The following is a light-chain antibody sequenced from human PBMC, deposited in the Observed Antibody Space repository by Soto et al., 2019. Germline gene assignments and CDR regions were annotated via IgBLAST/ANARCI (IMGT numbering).Light chain of an antibody. CDR2: EVS. Sequence: QSVLTQPASVSGSPGQSITISRTGTSSDVGGYNYVSWYQQHPGKAPKLMIYEVSNRPSGVSNRFSGSKSGNTASLTISGLQAEDEADYYCSSYTSSSTLYVFGTGTKLTVL. J-gene: IGLJ1*01. CDR3: SSYTSSSTLYV. V-gene: IGLV2-14*01. CDR1: SSDVGGYNY.